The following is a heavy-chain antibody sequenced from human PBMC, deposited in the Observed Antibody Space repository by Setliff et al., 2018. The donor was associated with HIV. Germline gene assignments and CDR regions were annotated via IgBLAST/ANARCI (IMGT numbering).Heavy chain of an antibody. J-gene: IGHJ4*02. V-gene: IGHV1-18*01. D-gene: IGHD6-13*01. CDR2: ISPSNGYT. Sequence: ASVKVSCKASGYTFSSYGISWVRQAPGQGLEWMGWISPSNGYTDYAQKFRDRVTLTTDTSTSTAYMELGNLRSDDTAVYFCARERISSSHPAGYFDSWGQGTLVTVSS. CDR1: GYTFSSYG. CDR3: ARERISSSHPAGYFDS.